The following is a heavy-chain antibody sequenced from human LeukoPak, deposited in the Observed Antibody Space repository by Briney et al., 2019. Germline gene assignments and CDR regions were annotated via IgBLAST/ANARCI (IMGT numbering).Heavy chain of an antibody. D-gene: IGHD3-10*01. Sequence: NASETLSLTCTVSGYSISSGNYWAWVRQSPVKGLEWIGSIYHSGSTQYNPSLKGRVTISVDTSKNQFSLNLSSVTAADTAVYYCARGEVGSVGRLGYWGQGTLVTVSS. CDR1: GYSISSGNY. CDR2: IYHSGST. CDR3: ARGEVGSVGRLGY. J-gene: IGHJ4*02. V-gene: IGHV4-38-2*02.